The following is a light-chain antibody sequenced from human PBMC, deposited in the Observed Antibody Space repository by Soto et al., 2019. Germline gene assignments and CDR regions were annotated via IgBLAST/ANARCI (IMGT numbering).Light chain of an antibody. V-gene: IGLV2-8*01. CDR3: SSYTSSITPYV. CDR2: EVS. CDR1: SSDVGAYNY. J-gene: IGLJ1*01. Sequence: QSALTQPPSASGSPGQSVTISCTGTSSDVGAYNYVSWYQQHPGKAPKLMIYEVSKRPSGVPDRFSGSKSGNTASLTVSGLQADDEAEYYCSSYTSSITPYVFGTGTKLTVL.